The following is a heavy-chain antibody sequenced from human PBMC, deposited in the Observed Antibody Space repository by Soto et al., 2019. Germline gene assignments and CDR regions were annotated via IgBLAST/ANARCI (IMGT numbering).Heavy chain of an antibody. D-gene: IGHD2-8*01. CDR1: GFTFSSYG. CDR3: AKDHCTNGVCYSNWFDP. CDR2: ISYDGSNK. J-gene: IGHJ5*02. V-gene: IGHV3-30*18. Sequence: QVQLVESGGGVVQPGRSLRLSCAASGFTFSSYGMHWVRQAPGKGLEWVAVISYDGSNKYYADSVKGRFTISRDNSKNTLFLQMNSLRAEDTAVYYCAKDHCTNGVCYSNWFDPWGQGTLVTVSS.